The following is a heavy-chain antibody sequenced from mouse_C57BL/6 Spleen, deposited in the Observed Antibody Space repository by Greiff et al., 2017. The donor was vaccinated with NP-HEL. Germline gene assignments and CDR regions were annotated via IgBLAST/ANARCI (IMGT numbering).Heavy chain of an antibody. CDR3: ARPGYCSSIYAMDY. J-gene: IGHJ4*01. CDR2: ICGDGST. CDR1: GFSFTSYG. V-gene: IGHV2-3*01. D-gene: IGHD1-1*01. Sequence: QVQLKESGPGLVAPSQSLSITCTVSGFSFTSYGVSWVRQPPGKGLEWMGVICGDGSTTYYSALISRLSISKDNSKSQVCLKLNSLQTDDTATYYCARPGYCSSIYAMDYWGQGTSVTVSS.